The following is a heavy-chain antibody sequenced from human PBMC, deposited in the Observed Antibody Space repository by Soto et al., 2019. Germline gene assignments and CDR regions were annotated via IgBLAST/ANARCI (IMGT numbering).Heavy chain of an antibody. D-gene: IGHD3-16*02. J-gene: IGHJ4*02. CDR2: ISASGGTT. CDR3: AKVLHPMITFGGVVDVFHY. V-gene: IGHV3-23*01. Sequence: GGSLRLSCAASGFTFSTYAMSWVRQAPGKGLGWVSTISASGGTTYYADSVKGRFTISRDNSKNTLYLQMDSLRAEDTAVYYCAKVLHPMITFGGVVDVFHYWGQGTLVTVSS. CDR1: GFTFSTYA.